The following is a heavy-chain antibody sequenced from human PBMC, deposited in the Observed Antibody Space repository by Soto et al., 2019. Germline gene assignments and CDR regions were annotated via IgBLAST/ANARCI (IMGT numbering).Heavy chain of an antibody. J-gene: IGHJ4*02. CDR1: GDSISTSSW. D-gene: IGHD2-2*01. CDR3: ARELYTSCLGY. Sequence: SETLSLTCTVSGDSISTSSWWSWVRQPPGKGLELIGEIYHRGSTKYNPSLKSRVTISLDKSKNQFSLKLSSVTAADTAVYYCARELYTSCLGYWGPGTLVT. V-gene: IGHV4-4*02. CDR2: IYHRGST.